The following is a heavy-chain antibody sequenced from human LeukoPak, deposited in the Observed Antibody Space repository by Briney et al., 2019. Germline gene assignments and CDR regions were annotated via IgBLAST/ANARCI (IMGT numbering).Heavy chain of an antibody. Sequence: SETLSLTCTVSGGSISIYYWSWIRQPPGKGLEWIGSISYSGSTNYNPSLKSRVTISVDTSKNQFSLRLSSVTAADTAIYYCARLSASVTMIRGVTLNWFDPWGQGTLVTVSS. CDR1: GGSISIYY. CDR2: ISYSGST. D-gene: IGHD3-10*01. V-gene: IGHV4-59*08. CDR3: ARLSASVTMIRGVTLNWFDP. J-gene: IGHJ5*02.